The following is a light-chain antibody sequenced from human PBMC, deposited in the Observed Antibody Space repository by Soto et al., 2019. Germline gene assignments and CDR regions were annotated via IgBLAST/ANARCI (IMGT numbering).Light chain of an antibody. CDR1: QSIGNF. CDR3: QQSYTTAPA. J-gene: IGKJ4*01. Sequence: DIQMTQSPSSLSASVGDRVTITCRATQSIGNFLNWYQQKPGKVPKLLIYSASTLQSGVPSRFSGSGSGTDFTLAIDTLQPEDFATYYCQQSYTTAPAFGGGIKVDIK. CDR2: SAS. V-gene: IGKV1-39*01.